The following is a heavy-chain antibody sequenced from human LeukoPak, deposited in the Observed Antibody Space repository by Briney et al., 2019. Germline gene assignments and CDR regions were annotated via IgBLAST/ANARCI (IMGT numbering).Heavy chain of an antibody. J-gene: IGHJ4*02. Sequence: GGSLRLSCAASGFTFSSYGMHWVRQAPGKGLEWVAVIWYDGSNKYYAGSVKGRFTISRDNSKNTLYLQMNSLRAEDTAVYYCARDSSSWYRSVDYWGQGTLVTVSS. CDR3: ARDSSSWYRSVDY. CDR1: GFTFSSYG. D-gene: IGHD6-13*01. V-gene: IGHV3-33*01. CDR2: IWYDGSNK.